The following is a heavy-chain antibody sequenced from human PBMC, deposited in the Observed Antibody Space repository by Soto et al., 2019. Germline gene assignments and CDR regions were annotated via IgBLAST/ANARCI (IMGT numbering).Heavy chain of an antibody. J-gene: IGHJ6*02. D-gene: IGHD5-18*01. V-gene: IGHV3-33*01. CDR3: ARDGTARYLYYYGMDV. Sequence: QVQLEESGGGVVQPGRSLRLSCAASGFTFSSYGMHWVRQAPGKGLEWVAVIWYDGSNKYYADSVKGRFTISRDKSNNTLYLQMNSLRAEDTAVYYCARDGTARYLYYYGMDVWGQGTTVTVSS. CDR2: IWYDGSNK. CDR1: GFTFSSYG.